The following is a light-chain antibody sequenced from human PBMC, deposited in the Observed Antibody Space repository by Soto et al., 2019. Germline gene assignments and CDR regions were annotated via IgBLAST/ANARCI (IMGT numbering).Light chain of an antibody. CDR2: DAS. V-gene: IGKV1-33*01. CDR1: HDITSY. Sequence: DIQMTQSPSSLSASVGDRVTITCQASHDITSYLNWYQHKPGKPPKLLIYDASILEAGVPSRFSGSGSGTDFTFTISSLQPEDVATYYCQKCDYLPIFGPGTKVDFK. CDR3: QKCDYLPI. J-gene: IGKJ3*01.